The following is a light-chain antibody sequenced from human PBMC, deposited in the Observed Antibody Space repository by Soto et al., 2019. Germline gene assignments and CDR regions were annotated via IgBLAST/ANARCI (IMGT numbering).Light chain of an antibody. CDR1: QRVASSY. Sequence: EVVLTQSPGTLSLSPGERVTLSCRASQRVASSYLAWYQQKPGRAPRLLFYSASSRATGIPDRFSGSGSGTDFTLTISRLEPEDFAVYYCHHFGSLPETFGQGTNVE. CDR2: SAS. J-gene: IGKJ1*01. CDR3: HHFGSLPET. V-gene: IGKV3-20*01.